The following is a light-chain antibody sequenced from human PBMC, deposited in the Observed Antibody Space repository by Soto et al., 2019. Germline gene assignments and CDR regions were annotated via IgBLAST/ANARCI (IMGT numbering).Light chain of an antibody. J-gene: IGKJ5*01. CDR1: QTVSSNY. CDR2: GAS. CDR3: QQYTGPPNT. Sequence: EIVMTKAPATLAVSPGERATLSCRASQTVSSNYLAWCQQRPGQAPRLLIYGASTRAAGIPASFSGSGSGTDFTLTITRLQPEDSAVPFCQQYTGPPNTFGQGPRLEIK. V-gene: IGKV3-20*01.